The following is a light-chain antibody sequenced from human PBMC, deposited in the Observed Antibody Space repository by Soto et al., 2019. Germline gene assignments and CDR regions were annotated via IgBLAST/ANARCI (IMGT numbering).Light chain of an antibody. V-gene: IGLV2-8*01. CDR3: SSYVTTNGVV. CDR2: EVY. Sequence: QSVLTQPPSASGSPGQSVTISCTGTRDDVGGYNYVSWFQHHPGKAPKLMIYEVYKRPSGVPARFSGSKSGNTASLTVSGLQAGDEAIYYCSSYVTTNGVVFGGGTKLTVL. J-gene: IGLJ2*01. CDR1: RDDVGGYNY.